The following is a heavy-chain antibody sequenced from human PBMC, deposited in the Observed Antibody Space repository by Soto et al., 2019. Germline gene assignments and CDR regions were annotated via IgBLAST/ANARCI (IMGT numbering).Heavy chain of an antibody. CDR1: GYTLTELS. J-gene: IGHJ5*02. CDR2: INPNSGGT. D-gene: IGHD5-18*01. CDR3: ARARRIQLWPNWFDP. Sequence: GASVKVSCKVSGYTLTELSMHWVRQAPGQGLEWMGWINPNSGGTNYAQKFQGWVTMTRDTSISTAYMELSRLRSDDTAVYYCARARRIQLWPNWFDPWGQGTLVTVSS. V-gene: IGHV1-2*04.